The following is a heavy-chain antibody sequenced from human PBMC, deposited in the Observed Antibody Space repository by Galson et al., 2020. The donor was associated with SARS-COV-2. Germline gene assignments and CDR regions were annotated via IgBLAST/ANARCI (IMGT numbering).Heavy chain of an antibody. CDR3: ATGRGYYDSSGYYTLDY. D-gene: IGHD3-22*01. CDR2: ISYDGSNK. Sequence: GGSLRLSCTASGFTFSSYAMHWVRQAPGKGLEWVAVISYDGSNKYYADSVKDRFTISRDNSKNTLCLQMNSLRAEDTAVYYCATGRGYYDSSGYYTLDYWGQGTLVTVSS. CDR1: GFTFSSYA. J-gene: IGHJ4*02. V-gene: IGHV3-30*04.